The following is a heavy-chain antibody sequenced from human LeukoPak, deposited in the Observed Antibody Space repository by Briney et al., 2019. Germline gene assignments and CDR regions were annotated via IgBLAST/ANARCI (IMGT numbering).Heavy chain of an antibody. D-gene: IGHD3-10*01. CDR2: INYNEGGT. Sequence: GGSLRLSCAASGFTLRTYSMHWVRQAPGRGLEYVSAINYNEGGTYYANSVKGRFIISRDNSKNTLYLQMGSLRSEDMAVYYCARVGDPGAFDIWGQGTVVTVSS. J-gene: IGHJ3*02. CDR1: GFTLRTYS. CDR3: ARVGDPGAFDI. V-gene: IGHV3-64*01.